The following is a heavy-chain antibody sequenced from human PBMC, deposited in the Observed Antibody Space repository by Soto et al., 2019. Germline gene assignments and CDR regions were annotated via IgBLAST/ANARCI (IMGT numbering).Heavy chain of an antibody. CDR3: ARDQYYFDSSGYYDF. J-gene: IGHJ4*02. V-gene: IGHV1-18*04. Sequence: ASVKVSCKTSGYTFVSYGISWVRQAPGQGLEWTGWISPYNGNTNYAEKFKDRVTLTTDTSTDTAFLDLRSLTSDDTAVYFCARDQYYFDSSGYYDFWGQGTLVTVSS. D-gene: IGHD3-22*01. CDR2: ISPYNGNT. CDR1: GYTFVSYG.